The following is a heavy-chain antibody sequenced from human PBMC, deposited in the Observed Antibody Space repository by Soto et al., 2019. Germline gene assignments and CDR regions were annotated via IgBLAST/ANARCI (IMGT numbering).Heavy chain of an antibody. V-gene: IGHV3-23*05. Sequence: LRLSCEASGFTFYTYAMIWVRQAPGKGLEWVTAIDSDGTDTYYADFVKGRFTVSRDNSKNTLYLQMRSLTAEDTALYYCAKGRLAVGSDWFDSWGPGTLVTVSS. J-gene: IGHJ5*01. D-gene: IGHD1-26*01. CDR3: AKGRLAVGSDWFDS. CDR1: GFTFYTYA. CDR2: IDSDGTDT.